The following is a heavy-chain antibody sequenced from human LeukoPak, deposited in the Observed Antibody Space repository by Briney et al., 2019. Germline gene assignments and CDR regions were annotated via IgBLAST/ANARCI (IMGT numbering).Heavy chain of an antibody. D-gene: IGHD1-1*01. CDR2: ISKSGDIT. J-gene: IGHJ4*02. CDR3: AKDASTTNNFYFFDY. Sequence: GGSLRLSCAASGFTFTNYAMTWVRQAPGKGLEWISGISKSGDITFYADSVKDRFTISRDTSKSAVYLQMNNLRAEDTAIYYCAKDASTTNNFYFFDYWGQGALATVSS. CDR1: GFTFTNYA. V-gene: IGHV3-23*01.